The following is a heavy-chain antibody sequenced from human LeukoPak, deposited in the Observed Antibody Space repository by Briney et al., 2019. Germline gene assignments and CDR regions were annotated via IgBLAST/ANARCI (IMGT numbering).Heavy chain of an antibody. D-gene: IGHD2/OR15-2a*01. J-gene: IGHJ4*02. V-gene: IGHV3-7*01. Sequence: GGSLRLSCAASGFGFSNFWMSWVRQAPGKGPEWVANIKEDGSLKNYVVSVEGRFTVSRDNAKNTLYLQMNSLRLEDTAVYYCVRDWAPASMQAAPFDCWGQGTLVTVSS. CDR3: VRDWAPASMQAAPFDC. CDR1: GFGFSNFW. CDR2: IKEDGSLK.